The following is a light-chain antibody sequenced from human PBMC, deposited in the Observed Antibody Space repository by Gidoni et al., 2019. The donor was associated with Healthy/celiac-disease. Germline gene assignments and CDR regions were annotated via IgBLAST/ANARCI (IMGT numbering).Light chain of an antibody. CDR2: DVS. J-gene: IGLJ1*01. CDR3: SSYTSSSVYV. CDR1: SSDVGGYNY. V-gene: IGLV2-14*01. Sequence: QSALTQPASVSGSPGQSITISCTGTSSDVGGYNYVSWYQQHPGKAPKLMSYDVSNRPSGFSNRFSGYKSGNTASLTISGLQAEDEADYYCSSYTSSSVYVFGTGTKGTVL.